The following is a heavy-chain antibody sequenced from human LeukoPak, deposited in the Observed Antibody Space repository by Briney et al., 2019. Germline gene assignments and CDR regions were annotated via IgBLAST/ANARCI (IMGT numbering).Heavy chain of an antibody. CDR1: GDSISNSAYY. CDR3: ARGLN. V-gene: IGHV4-39*01. D-gene: IGHD3-16*01. J-gene: IGHJ4*02. Sequence: PSETLSLTCTVSGDSISNSAYYWGWIRQSPGKGLEWIGNIYYSGSTYYNPSLKSRVTISVDTSKNQFSLKLSSVTAADTAVYHCARGLNWGQGTLVTVSS. CDR2: IYYSGST.